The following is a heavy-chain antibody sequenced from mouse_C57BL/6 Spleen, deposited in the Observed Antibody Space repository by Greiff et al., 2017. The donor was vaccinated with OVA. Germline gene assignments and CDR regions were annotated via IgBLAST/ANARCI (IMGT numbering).Heavy chain of an antibody. CDR2: INPSTGGT. V-gene: IGHV1-42*01. Sequence: VQLQQSGPELVKPGASVKISCKASGYSFTGYYMNWVKQSPEKSLEWIGEINPSTGGTTYNQKFKAKATLTVDKSSSTAYMQLKSLTSEDSAVYYCARGEYYGSSSYAMDYWGQGTSVTVSS. CDR1: GYSFTGYY. CDR3: ARGEYYGSSSYAMDY. D-gene: IGHD1-1*01. J-gene: IGHJ4*01.